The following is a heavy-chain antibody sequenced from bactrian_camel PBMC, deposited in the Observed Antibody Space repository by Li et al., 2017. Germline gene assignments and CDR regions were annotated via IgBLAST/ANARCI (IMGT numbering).Heavy chain of an antibody. Sequence: VQLVESGGGSVQVGGSLRLSCVASEDISTFFVGWFRQAPGKEREGVAVVDSDGVTSYAESVKGRSTISKASAKDTLYLQMNNLKPEDTGVYYCAADSPTARADVRTLYAMYLGQGTQVTGS. CDR1: EDISTFFV. CDR3: AADSPTARADVRTLYAMY. D-gene: IGHD3*01. V-gene: IGHV3S53*01. CDR2: VDSDGVT. J-gene: IGHJ4*01.